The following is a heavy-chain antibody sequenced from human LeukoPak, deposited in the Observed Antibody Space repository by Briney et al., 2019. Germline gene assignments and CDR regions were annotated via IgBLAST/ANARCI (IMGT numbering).Heavy chain of an antibody. J-gene: IGHJ4*02. CDR2: ISYDGSNK. CDR3: AKAGRGYSYGWYYFDY. D-gene: IGHD5-18*01. V-gene: IGHV3-30*18. Sequence: GGSLRLSCAASGFTFSSYGMHWVRQAPGKGLEWVAVISYDGSNKYYADSVKGRFTISRDNSKNTLYLQMNSLRAEDTAVYYCAKAGRGYSYGWYYFDYWGQGTLVTVSS. CDR1: GFTFSSYG.